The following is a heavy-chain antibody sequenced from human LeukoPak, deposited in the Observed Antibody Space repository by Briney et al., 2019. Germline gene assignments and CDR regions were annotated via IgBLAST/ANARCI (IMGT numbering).Heavy chain of an antibody. J-gene: IGHJ4*02. D-gene: IGHD1-26*01. CDR1: DASISSSYFY. Sequence: SDTLSLTCTVSDASISSSYFYWSWIRQPPGKGLEWIGNVFHSGSTHYSPSLKSRVTISVDTSRKQFSLRLSAATAADTAVYYCARQRGGSWVNDYWGQGTLVTVSS. CDR2: VFHSGST. V-gene: IGHV4-39*01. CDR3: ARQRGGSWVNDY.